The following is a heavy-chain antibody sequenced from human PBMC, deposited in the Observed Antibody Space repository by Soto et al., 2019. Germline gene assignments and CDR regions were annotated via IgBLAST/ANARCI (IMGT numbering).Heavy chain of an antibody. CDR1: GGSISSGGYS. CDR2: IYHSGST. Sequence: KPSETLSLTCAVSGGSISSGGYSWSWIRQPPGKGLEWIGYIYHSGSTYYNPSLKSRVTISVDRSKNQFSLKLSSVTAADTAVYYCARETSRGYSLVRRGWFDPWGQGTLVTVSS. D-gene: IGHD5-18*01. J-gene: IGHJ5*02. V-gene: IGHV4-30-2*01. CDR3: ARETSRGYSLVRRGWFDP.